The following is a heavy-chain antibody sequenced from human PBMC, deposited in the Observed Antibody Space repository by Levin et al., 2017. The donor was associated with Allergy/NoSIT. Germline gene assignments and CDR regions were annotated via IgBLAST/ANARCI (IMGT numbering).Heavy chain of an antibody. CDR1: GGSMSSSSYY. CDR2: IYYSGST. Sequence: SETLSLTCTVSGGSMSSSSYYWGWIRQSPGKGLEWIGSIYYSGSTYYNPSLESRVTISLDTSNNQFSLKLSSVTAADTAVYYCATDGHPGHDNSAGEPFNWGQGTLVTVSS. V-gene: IGHV4-39*07. J-gene: IGHJ4*02. D-gene: IGHD1-1*01. CDR3: ATDGHPGHDNSAGEPFN.